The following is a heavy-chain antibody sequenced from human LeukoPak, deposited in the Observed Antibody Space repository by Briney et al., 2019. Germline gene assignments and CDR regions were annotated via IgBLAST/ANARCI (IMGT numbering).Heavy chain of an antibody. CDR3: ARGLTLVGFDP. CDR1: GYTFSTYD. Sequence: GASVKVSCKASGYTFSTYDINWVRQASGQGLEWMGWLSPNSGNTGYSQKFQGRVTITRNTSISTAYMELSSLRSEDTAVYYCARGLTLVGFDPLGQGTLVTVSS. V-gene: IGHV1-8*03. D-gene: IGHD4-23*01. J-gene: IGHJ5*02. CDR2: LSPNSGNT.